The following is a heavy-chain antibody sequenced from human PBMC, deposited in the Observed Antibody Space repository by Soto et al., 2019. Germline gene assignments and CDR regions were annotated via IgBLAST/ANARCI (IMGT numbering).Heavy chain of an antibody. D-gene: IGHD1-26*01. CDR1: GGTFRIYA. CDR3: AHERGKFQLLHRFDY. V-gene: IGHV1-69*13. CDR2: IIPLLNST. J-gene: IGHJ4*02. Sequence: SVKVSCKASGGTFRIYAINWVRQARGQGLEWMGGIIPLLNSTNYAQKFQGRVAITADESTSTAYMELSSLKSEDTAVYYCAHERGKFQLLHRFDYWGPGTLVTVSS.